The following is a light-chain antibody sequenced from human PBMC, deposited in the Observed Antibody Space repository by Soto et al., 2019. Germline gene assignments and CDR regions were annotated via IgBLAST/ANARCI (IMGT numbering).Light chain of an antibody. J-gene: IGKJ4*01. V-gene: IGKV3-15*01. CDR3: QQYDNWPVT. Sequence: EVVLTQSPATLSLSPGEGATLSCRASQTVSSYLAWYQQKPGQTPRLLIYGASTGATGIPARFSGSGSGTEFTLTINTLQSEDFAIYYCQQYDNWPVTFGGGTKV. CDR2: GAS. CDR1: QTVSSY.